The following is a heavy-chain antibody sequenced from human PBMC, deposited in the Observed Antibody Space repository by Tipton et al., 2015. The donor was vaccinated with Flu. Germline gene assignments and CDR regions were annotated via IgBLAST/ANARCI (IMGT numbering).Heavy chain of an antibody. V-gene: IGHV4-38-2*01. CDR3: ARAEIGDFDY. J-gene: IGHJ4*02. CDR1: GYSISRGYY. D-gene: IGHD2/OR15-2a*01. CDR2: IYHNGDI. Sequence: PGLVKPSETLSLTCAVSGYSISRGYYWGWIRQPPGMGLEWIGSIYHNGDIHFNPSLKSRVSISVDTSNNRFSLNLTSVTAADTAVYYCARAEIGDFDYWGQGTLVTVSS.